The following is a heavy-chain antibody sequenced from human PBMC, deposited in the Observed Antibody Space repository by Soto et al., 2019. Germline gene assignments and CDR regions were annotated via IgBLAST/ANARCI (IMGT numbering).Heavy chain of an antibody. V-gene: IGHV1-2*02. D-gene: IGHD3-22*01. CDR2: VHPDSGGT. Sequence: VKVSCKTSGYIFTDHLIHWVRQSPGQGLQWVGWVHPDSGGTNVAQAFQDRVTMTADTSITTAYMDLARLRPDDTAIFYCARGAQGFFPVSGIYFYFDHWGQGTPVTVS. J-gene: IGHJ4*02. CDR3: ARGAQGFFPVSGIYFYFDH. CDR1: GYIFTDHL.